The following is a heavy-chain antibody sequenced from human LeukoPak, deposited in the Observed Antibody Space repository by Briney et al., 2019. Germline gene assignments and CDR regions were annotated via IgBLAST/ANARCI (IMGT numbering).Heavy chain of an antibody. CDR1: GFTFSSYS. V-gene: IGHV3-21*01. CDR3: ARDSITMVRGSFDY. J-gene: IGHJ4*02. D-gene: IGHD3-10*01. CDR2: ISSSSSYI. Sequence: GGSLRLSCAASGFTFSSYSMNWVRQAPGKGLEWVSSISSSSSYIYCADSVKGRFTISRDNAKNSLYLQMNSLRAEDTAVYYCARDSITMVRGSFDYWGQGTLVTVSS.